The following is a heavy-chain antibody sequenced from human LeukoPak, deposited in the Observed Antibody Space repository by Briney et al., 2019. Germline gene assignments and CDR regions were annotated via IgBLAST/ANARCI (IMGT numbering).Heavy chain of an antibody. CDR3: ARDLPNSSGYYFRFDP. V-gene: IGHV4-59*01. CDR1: GGSISGYY. CDR2: IYYSGST. J-gene: IGHJ5*02. D-gene: IGHD3-22*01. Sequence: SSETLSLTCTVSGGSISGYYWSWIRQPPGKGLEWIGYIYYSGSTNYNPSLKSRVTISIDTSKNQFSLKLTSVTAADTAVYHCARDLPNSSGYYFRFDPWGQGTRVTVSS.